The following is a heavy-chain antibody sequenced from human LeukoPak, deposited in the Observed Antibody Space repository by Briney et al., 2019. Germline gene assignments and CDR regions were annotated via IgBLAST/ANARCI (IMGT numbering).Heavy chain of an antibody. CDR1: GFTFSHYW. Sequence: GGSLRLSCEASGFTFSHYWMHWVRQAPGKGLVWVSRTNTDGSSTNYVDSVKGRFTISRDNANNTMYLQMNSLRAEDTAMYYCVPTDSSGLDWGQGTLVTVSS. CDR3: VPTDSSGLD. CDR2: TNTDGSST. D-gene: IGHD3-22*01. J-gene: IGHJ4*02. V-gene: IGHV3-74*01.